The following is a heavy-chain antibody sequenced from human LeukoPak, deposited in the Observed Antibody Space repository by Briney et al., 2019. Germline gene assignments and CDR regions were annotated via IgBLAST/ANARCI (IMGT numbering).Heavy chain of an antibody. D-gene: IGHD3-3*01. CDR1: GFTFSSYW. CDR2: IKQDGSEK. J-gene: IGHJ6*03. CDR3: ARGTDFWSGYPKYYYMDV. V-gene: IGHV3-7*01. Sequence: PGGSLRLSCAASGFTFSSYWMSWVRQAPGKGLEWVANIKQDGSEKYYVDSVKGRFTISRDNAKNSLYLQMNSLRAEDTAVYYCARGTDFWSGYPKYYYMDVWGKGTTVTVPS.